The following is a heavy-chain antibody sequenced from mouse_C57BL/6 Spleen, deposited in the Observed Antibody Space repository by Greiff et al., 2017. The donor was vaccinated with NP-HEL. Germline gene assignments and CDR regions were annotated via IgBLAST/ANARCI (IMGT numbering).Heavy chain of an antibody. J-gene: IGHJ3*01. CDR2: ISSGSSTI. CDR1: GFTFSDYG. Sequence: VQLKESGGGLVKPGGSLKLSCAASGFTFSDYGMHWVRQAPEKGLEWVAYISSGSSTIYYADTVKGRFTISRDNAKNTLFLQMTSLRSEDTAMYYCARLLQGFAYWGQGTLVTVSA. V-gene: IGHV5-17*01. CDR3: ARLLQGFAY.